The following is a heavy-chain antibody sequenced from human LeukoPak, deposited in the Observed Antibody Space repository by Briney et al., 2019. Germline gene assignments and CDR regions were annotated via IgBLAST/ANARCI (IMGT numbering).Heavy chain of an antibody. Sequence: GASVKVSCKASGYTFTGYYMHWVRQAPGQGLEWMGWINPNSGGTNYAQKFQGRVTMTRDTSISTAYMELSRLRSDDTAVYYCARGWPPDTSYFQHWGQGTLVTVSS. D-gene: IGHD2-2*02. CDR3: ARGWPPDTSYFQH. CDR1: GYTFTGYY. CDR2: INPNSGGT. V-gene: IGHV1-2*02. J-gene: IGHJ1*01.